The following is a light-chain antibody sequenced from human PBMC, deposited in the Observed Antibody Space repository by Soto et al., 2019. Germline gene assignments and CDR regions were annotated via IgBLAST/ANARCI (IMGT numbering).Light chain of an antibody. CDR3: QQYGSSPT. CDR1: QSLLHSNGDNY. Sequence: DIVMTQSPLSLPVTPGEPSSISCSASQSLLHSNGDNYLDWYLQKPGQSPQLLIYLGSNRASGVPDRFSGSGSGTDFTLTISRLEPEEFAVYYCQQYGSSPTVGQGTKVDI. CDR2: LGS. J-gene: IGKJ1*01. V-gene: IGKV2-28*01.